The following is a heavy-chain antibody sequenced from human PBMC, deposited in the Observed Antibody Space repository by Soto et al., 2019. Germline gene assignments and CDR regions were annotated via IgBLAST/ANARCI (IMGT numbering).Heavy chain of an antibody. J-gene: IGHJ6*02. V-gene: IGHV1-58*02. Sequence: QMQLVQSGPEVKKPGTSVKVSCKASVFTFTSSAMQWVRQARGQRLEWIGWIVVGSGNTNYAQKFQERVTITRDMSTSTAYKELSSLRSEDTAVYYCAAESSDYYYGMDVWGQGTTVTVSS. CDR1: VFTFTSSA. CDR3: AAESSDYYYGMDV. D-gene: IGHD6-6*01. CDR2: IVVGSGNT.